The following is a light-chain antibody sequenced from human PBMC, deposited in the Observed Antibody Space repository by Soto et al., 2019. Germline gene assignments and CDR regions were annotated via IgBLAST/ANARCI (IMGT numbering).Light chain of an antibody. CDR2: ATS. J-gene: IGKJ2*01. CDR3: QQYGNSRYT. V-gene: IGKV3-20*01. Sequence: ETVLTQSPGTLSLSPGERATLSCRASQSVSSIYLAWYQQKPGQAPRLLIYATSSRATGIPDRFSGSGSGTDFTLTISRLQPEDFAVYYCQQYGNSRYTFGQGTKLEIK. CDR1: QSVSSIY.